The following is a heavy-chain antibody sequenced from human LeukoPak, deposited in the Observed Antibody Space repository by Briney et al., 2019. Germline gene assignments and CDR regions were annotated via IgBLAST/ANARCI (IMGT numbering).Heavy chain of an antibody. CDR1: GVTFSSYA. CDR3: ARPHYDILTGYMYYFDY. V-gene: IGHV3-23*01. J-gene: IGHJ4*02. CDR2: ITGSGAST. D-gene: IGHD3-9*01. Sequence: GGSLRLSCAASGVTFSSYAMTWVRQAPGKGLEWVSHITGSGASTYYADSVKGRFTISRDNSNNSLYLQMNSLRADDTAVYYCARPHYDILTGYMYYFDYWGQGTLVTVSS.